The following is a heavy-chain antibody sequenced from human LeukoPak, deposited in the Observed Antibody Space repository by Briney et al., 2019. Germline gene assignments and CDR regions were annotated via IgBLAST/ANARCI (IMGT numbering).Heavy chain of an antibody. CDR2: IDYTGSS. CDR1: GGSISSGSYY. CDR3: ARRVSAFFYGMDV. V-gene: IGHV4-61*01. J-gene: IGHJ6*02. Sequence: SQTLSLTCTVSGGSISSGSYYWNWIRQPPGKGLEWIGYIDYTGSSNYNPSLKSRVSISVDTSKNQLSLKLSSVTAADTAVYYCARRVSAFFYGMDVWGQGTTVTVSS. D-gene: IGHD2-21*01.